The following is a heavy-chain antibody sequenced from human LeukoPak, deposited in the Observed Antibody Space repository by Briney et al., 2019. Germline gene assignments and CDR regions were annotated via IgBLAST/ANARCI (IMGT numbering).Heavy chain of an antibody. V-gene: IGHV1-2*02. J-gene: IGHJ6*03. D-gene: IGHD2-2*03. Sequence: ASVKVSCKASGYTFTGYYMHWVRQAPGQGLEWMGWINPNNGGTNYAQKFQGRVTMTRDTSISTAYMELSRLRSDDTAVYYCARASLDYYYYYMDVWGKGTTVTVSS. CDR1: GYTFTGYY. CDR2: INPNNGGT. CDR3: ARASLDYYYYYMDV.